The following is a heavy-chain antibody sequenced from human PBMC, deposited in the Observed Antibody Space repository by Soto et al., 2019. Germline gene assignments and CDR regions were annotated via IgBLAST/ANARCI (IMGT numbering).Heavy chain of an antibody. J-gene: IGHJ4*02. CDR3: ARDLTTVTTRYFDY. CDR1: GFTFSSYG. V-gene: IGHV3-33*01. Sequence: GGSLRLSCAASGFTFSSYGMHWVRQAPGKGLEWVAVIWYDGSNKYYADSVKGRFTISRDNSKNTLYLQMNSLRAEDTAVYYCARDLTTVTTRYFDYWGQGTLVTVSS. CDR2: IWYDGSNK. D-gene: IGHD4-17*01.